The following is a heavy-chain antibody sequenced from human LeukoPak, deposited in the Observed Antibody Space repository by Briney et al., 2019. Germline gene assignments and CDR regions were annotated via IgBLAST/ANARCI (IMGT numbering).Heavy chain of an antibody. D-gene: IGHD3-10*01. CDR2: IYYSGST. J-gene: IGHJ6*03. Sequence: PSETLSLTCTVSGGSISSSSYYWGWIRQPPGKGLEWIGSIYYSGSTYYNPSLKSRVTISVDTSKNQFSLKLSSVTAADTAVYYCARDYKNYYGSGSYYYYYYYMDVWGKGTTVTVSS. CDR1: GGSISSSSYY. V-gene: IGHV4-39*02. CDR3: ARDYKNYYGSGSYYYYYYYMDV.